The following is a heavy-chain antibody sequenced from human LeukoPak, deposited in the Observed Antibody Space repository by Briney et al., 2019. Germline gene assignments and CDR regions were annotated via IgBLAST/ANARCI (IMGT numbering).Heavy chain of an antibody. CDR2: IRYDGSNK. D-gene: IGHD1-14*01. V-gene: IGHV3-30*02. CDR1: GFTFSSYG. J-gene: IGHJ4*02. Sequence: GGSLRLSCAASGFTFSSYGMHWVRQAPGKGLEWVAFIRYDGSNKYYADSVKGRFTISRDNSKNTLYLQVNSLRAEDTAVYYCAKDQGSVYDVSHDYWGQGTLVTVSS. CDR3: AKDQGSVYDVSHDY.